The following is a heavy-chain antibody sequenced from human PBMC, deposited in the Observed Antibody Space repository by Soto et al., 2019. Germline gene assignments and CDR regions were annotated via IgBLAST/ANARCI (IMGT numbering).Heavy chain of an antibody. V-gene: IGHV5-51*07. CDR1: GYSFTSYW. CDR2: IYPGDSDT. Sequence: GESLKISCKGSGYSFTSYWIGWVHQMPGKGLEWMGIIYPGDSDTRYSPSFQGQVTISADKSISTAYLQWSSLKASDTAMYYCARLSYCSGGSCYYYFDYWGQGTLVTVSS. CDR3: ARLSYCSGGSCYYYFDY. D-gene: IGHD2-15*01. J-gene: IGHJ4*02.